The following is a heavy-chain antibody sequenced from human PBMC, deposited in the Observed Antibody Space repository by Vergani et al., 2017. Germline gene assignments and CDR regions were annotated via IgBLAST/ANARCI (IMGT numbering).Heavy chain of an antibody. D-gene: IGHD2-2*01. CDR2: ISSSSSYI. J-gene: IGHJ6*03. Sequence: EVQLVESGGGLVKPGGSLRLSCAASGFTFSSYSMNWVRQAPGKGLEWVSSISSSSSYIYYADSVKGRFTISRDNAKNSLYLQMNSLRAEDTAVYYCARAPLGYCSSTSCYWSYYYYYMDVWGKGTTVTVSS. CDR3: ARAPLGYCSSTSCYWSYYYYYMDV. V-gene: IGHV3-21*01. CDR1: GFTFSSYS.